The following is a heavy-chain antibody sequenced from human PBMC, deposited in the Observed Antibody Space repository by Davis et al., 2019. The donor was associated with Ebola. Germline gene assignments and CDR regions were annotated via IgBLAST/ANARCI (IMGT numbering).Heavy chain of an antibody. V-gene: IGHV1-69*06. CDR1: GGTFSSYA. CDR3: ARDSSWGFEYSSSSFTY. Sequence: SVKVSCKASGGTFSSYAISWVRQAPGQGLEWMGGIIPIFGTANYAQKFQGRVTIAADKSTSTAYMELSSLRSEDTAVYYCARDSSWGFEYSSSSFTYWGQGTLVTVSS. CDR2: IIPIFGTA. D-gene: IGHD6-6*01. J-gene: IGHJ4*02.